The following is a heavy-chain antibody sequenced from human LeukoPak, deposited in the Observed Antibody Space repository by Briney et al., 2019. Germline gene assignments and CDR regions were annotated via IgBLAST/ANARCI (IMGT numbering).Heavy chain of an antibody. V-gene: IGHV4-59*01. CDR1: GGSISSYY. CDR2: IYYSGST. D-gene: IGHD6-19*01. CDR3: ARLIAVAEFSWFDP. Sequence: PSETLSLTCTVSGGSISSYYWSWIRQPPGKGLEWIGYIYYSGSTNYNPSLKSRVTISVDTSKNQFSLKLSSVTAADTAVYYCARLIAVAEFSWFDPWGQGTLVTVSS. J-gene: IGHJ5*02.